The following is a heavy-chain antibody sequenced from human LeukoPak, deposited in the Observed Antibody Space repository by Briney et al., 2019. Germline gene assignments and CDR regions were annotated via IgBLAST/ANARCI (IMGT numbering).Heavy chain of an antibody. V-gene: IGHV3-23*01. CDR1: GFTFSSYT. CDR3: AKGGGQIDY. Sequence: GGSLRLSRAASGFTFSSYTMSWVRQAPGKGLEWVPAISGSGGGTYYPDSVKGRFTISRDNSKNTLYLQMNSLRAEDTAVYYCAKGGGQIDYWGQGTLVTVSS. CDR2: ISGSGGGT. J-gene: IGHJ4*02.